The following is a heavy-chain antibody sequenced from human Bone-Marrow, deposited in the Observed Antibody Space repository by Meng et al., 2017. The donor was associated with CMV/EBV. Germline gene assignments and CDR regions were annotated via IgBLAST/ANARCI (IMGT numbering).Heavy chain of an antibody. Sequence: GGSLRLSCAASEFTFSTYAMHWVRQAPGKGLEWVALISYDGTNRYFADSVRGRFTISRDNSKNTLFLQMISLRPEDTAVYYCARNLGYDFWSGYYPYYYYYGMDVWGQGTTVTVSS. CDR3: ARNLGYDFWSGYYPYYYYYGMDV. J-gene: IGHJ6*02. V-gene: IGHV3-30*04. CDR1: EFTFSTYA. D-gene: IGHD3-3*01. CDR2: ISYDGTNR.